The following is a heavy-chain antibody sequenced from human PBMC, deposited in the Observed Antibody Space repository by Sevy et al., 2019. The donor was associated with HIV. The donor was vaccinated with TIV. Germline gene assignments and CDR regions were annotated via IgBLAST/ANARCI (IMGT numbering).Heavy chain of an antibody. CDR2: TSGNGGST. CDR1: GFSLSSYA. V-gene: IGHV3-23*01. CDR3: AKDRVWELGDAFDI. Sequence: GGSLRLSCVASGFSLSSYAMSWVRQGTGKGLEWVSGTSGNGGSTYYADSVKGRFTISRDNSKNTLYLQMYSLRAEDTAVYYCAKDRVWELGDAFDIWGQGTMVTVSS. D-gene: IGHD1-26*01. J-gene: IGHJ3*02.